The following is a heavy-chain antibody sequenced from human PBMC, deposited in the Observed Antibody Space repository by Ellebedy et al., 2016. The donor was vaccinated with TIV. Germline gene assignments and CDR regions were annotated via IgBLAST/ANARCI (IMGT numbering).Heavy chain of an antibody. Sequence: MPSETLSPTCAVSGGSISSFYWSWIRQPPGRGLEWIGYIDDTGNTNYNPSLKSRVTMSIATSKNQFSLKLGSVTAAEPAVYYCASQSGSIVEDWFDSWGQGTLVTVSS. CDR1: GGSISSFY. J-gene: IGHJ5*01. V-gene: IGHV4-59*01. D-gene: IGHD1-26*01. CDR2: IDDTGNT. CDR3: ASQSGSIVEDWFDS.